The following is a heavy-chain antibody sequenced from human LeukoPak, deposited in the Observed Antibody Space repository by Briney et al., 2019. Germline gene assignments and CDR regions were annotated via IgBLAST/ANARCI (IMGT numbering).Heavy chain of an antibody. Sequence: ASVKVSCKASGYTFTGYYMHWVRQAPGQGLEWMGWINPNSGGTNYAQKFQGRVTMTRDTSISTAYMELSRLRSDDTAVYYCARDSGTGNSLDYWGQGTLVTVSS. CDR1: GYTFTGYY. D-gene: IGHD4-23*01. CDR2: INPNSGGT. J-gene: IGHJ4*02. V-gene: IGHV1-2*02. CDR3: ARDSGTGNSLDY.